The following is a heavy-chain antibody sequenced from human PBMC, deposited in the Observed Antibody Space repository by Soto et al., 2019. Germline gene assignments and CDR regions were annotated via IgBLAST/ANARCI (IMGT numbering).Heavy chain of an antibody. J-gene: IGHJ4*02. D-gene: IGHD3-22*01. CDR2: ISTYNHDT. CDR3: ARAPSHTSGDKLYLGY. V-gene: IGHV1-18*01. CDR1: GYAYRIYA. Sequence: QIRLVQSGAEVKKPGASVRISCKTSGYAYRIYAITWVRQAPGQGLEWMGWISTYNHDTRYAQRFQGRLSMPTDTYTRTAYMELMILRSDDTAVYYCARAPSHTSGDKLYLGYWCQGTLVAVSS.